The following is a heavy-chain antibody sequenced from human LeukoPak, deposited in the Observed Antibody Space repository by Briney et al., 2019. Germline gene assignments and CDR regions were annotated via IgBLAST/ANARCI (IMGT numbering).Heavy chain of an antibody. D-gene: IGHD4-17*01. J-gene: IGHJ5*02. V-gene: IGHV3-74*01. CDR2: INTDGGST. Sequence: PGGSLRLSCAASGFTFSSYWMHWVRQTPGKGLVWVSRINTDGGSTTYADSVKGRFTISRDNAKNTLYLQMNSLRAEDTAVYYCARGVNGDSRFDPWGQGTLVTVSS. CDR1: GFTFSSYW. CDR3: ARGVNGDSRFDP.